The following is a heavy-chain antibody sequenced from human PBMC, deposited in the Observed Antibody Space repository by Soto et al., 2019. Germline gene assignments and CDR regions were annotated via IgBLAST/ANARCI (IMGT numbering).Heavy chain of an antibody. CDR1: GYTFTSYD. Sequence: ASVKVSCKASGYTFTSYDINWVRQATGQGLEWMGWMNPNSGNTGYAQKFQGRVTMTRNTSISTAYMELSSLRSEDTAVYYCARWAYSSGWYSYYYGMDVWGQGTTVTVSS. D-gene: IGHD6-19*01. J-gene: IGHJ6*02. CDR2: MNPNSGNT. CDR3: ARWAYSSGWYSYYYGMDV. V-gene: IGHV1-8*01.